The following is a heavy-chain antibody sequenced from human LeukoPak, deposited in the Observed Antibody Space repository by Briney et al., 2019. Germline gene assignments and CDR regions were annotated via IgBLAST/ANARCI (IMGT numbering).Heavy chain of an antibody. CDR3: AKEGLYYDFWSGYKGYDY. D-gene: IGHD3-3*01. CDR1: GFTFSSYS. V-gene: IGHV3-21*04. Sequence: GGSLRLSCAASGFTFSSYSMNWVRQAPGKGLEWVSSISSSSSYIYYADSVKGRFTISRDNAKNTLYLQMNSPRAEDTAVYYCAKEGLYYDFWSGYKGYDYWGQGTLVTVSS. J-gene: IGHJ4*02. CDR2: ISSSSSYI.